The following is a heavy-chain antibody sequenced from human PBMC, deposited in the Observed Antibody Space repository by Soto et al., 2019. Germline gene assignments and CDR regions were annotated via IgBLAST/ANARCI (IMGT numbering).Heavy chain of an antibody. Sequence: GESLKISCKGSGYSFTSYWIGWVRQMPGKGLEWMGIIYPGDSDTRYSPSFQGQVTISADKSISTAYLQWSSLKASDTAMYYCARELPSAWELLFRVGAFDIWGQGTMVTVSS. CDR2: IYPGDSDT. J-gene: IGHJ3*02. V-gene: IGHV5-51*01. D-gene: IGHD1-26*01. CDR3: ARELPSAWELLFRVGAFDI. CDR1: GYSFTSYW.